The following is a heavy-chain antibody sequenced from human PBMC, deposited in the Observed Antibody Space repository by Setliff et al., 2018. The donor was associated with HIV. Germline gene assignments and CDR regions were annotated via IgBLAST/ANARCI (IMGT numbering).Heavy chain of an antibody. CDR2: IYHSGTT. Sequence: PSETLSLTCTVSGGSIINTRYYWGWMRQTPGKGLEWIGRIYHSGTTYYNPSLRSRVTISVDTSKNQLSLKLTSVTAADTATYYCARAGDSRAYYSLDSWGQGTLVTVSS. CDR3: ARAGDSRAYYSLDS. D-gene: IGHD3-22*01. CDR1: GGSIINTRYY. V-gene: IGHV4-39*01. J-gene: IGHJ4*02.